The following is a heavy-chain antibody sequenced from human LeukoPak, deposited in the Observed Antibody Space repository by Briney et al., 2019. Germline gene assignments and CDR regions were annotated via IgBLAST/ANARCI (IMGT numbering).Heavy chain of an antibody. CDR3: ARNKYYDFWSGYYEFDY. CDR1: GGTFSSYA. CDR2: IIPIFGTA. Sequence: ASVKVSCKASGGTFSSYAISWVRQAPGQGLEWMGRIIPIFGTANYAQKFQGRVTITTDESTSTAYMELSSLRSEDTAVYYCARNKYYDFWSGYYEFDYWGQGTLVTVSS. D-gene: IGHD3-3*01. V-gene: IGHV1-69*05. J-gene: IGHJ4*02.